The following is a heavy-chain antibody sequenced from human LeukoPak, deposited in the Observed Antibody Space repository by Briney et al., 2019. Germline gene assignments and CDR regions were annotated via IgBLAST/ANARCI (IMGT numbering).Heavy chain of an antibody. V-gene: IGHV3-23*01. Sequence: GGSLRLSCAASGFTFSSYAMSGVRQAPGKGLEWVSAISGSGGSTYYADSVKGRFTISRDNSKNTLYLQMNSLTAEDTATYYCAKSGYNGHDRPHWGLGTLVTVSS. CDR3: AKSGYNGHDRPH. J-gene: IGHJ4*02. CDR2: ISGSGGST. D-gene: IGHD5-12*01. CDR1: GFTFSSYA.